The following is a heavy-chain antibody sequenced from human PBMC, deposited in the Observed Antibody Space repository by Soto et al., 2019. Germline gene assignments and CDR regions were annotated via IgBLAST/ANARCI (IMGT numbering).Heavy chain of an antibody. V-gene: IGHV3-48*02. Sequence: EVQLVESGGGLVQPGGSLRLYCVGSGFMLDSFAMNWVRQAPGTGLEWVAYINGGSDSIYYDEYVKGRFTISSGNDRTSLSMQINRLSDEDPAVYYCAKSGASAGWGIDFWGQGTLVTVCS. J-gene: IGHJ4*02. CDR2: INGGSDSI. CDR1: GFMLDSFA. D-gene: IGHD6-19*01. CDR3: AKSGASAGWGIDF.